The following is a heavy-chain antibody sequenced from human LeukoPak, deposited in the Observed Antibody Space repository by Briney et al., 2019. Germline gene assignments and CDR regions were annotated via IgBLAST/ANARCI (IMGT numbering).Heavy chain of an antibody. CDR2: INRSGST. V-gene: IGHV4-34*01. D-gene: IGHD5-24*01. CDR1: GGSFSGYY. J-gene: IGHJ4*02. Sequence: SETLSLTCAVYGGSFSGYYWSWIRQPPGKGLEWIGEINRSGSTNYNPSLKSRVTISVDTSKNQFSLKLSSVTAADTAVYYCARARDGYNYCYDYWGQGTLVTVSS. CDR3: ARARDGYNYCYDY.